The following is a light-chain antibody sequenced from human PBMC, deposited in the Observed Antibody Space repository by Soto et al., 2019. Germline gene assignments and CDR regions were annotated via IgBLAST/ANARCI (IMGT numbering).Light chain of an antibody. V-gene: IGLV2-8*01. CDR2: EVS. CDR3: SSYAGXNNV. Sequence: QSFLSQPPSASGSPGQSVTISCTGTSSDVCGYNYVSWYQQHPGKAPKLMIYEVSKRPSGVPDRFSGSKSGNTASLTVSGLQAEDEADYYRSSYAGXNNVFGTGTKVXV. J-gene: IGLJ1*01. CDR1: SSDVCGYNY.